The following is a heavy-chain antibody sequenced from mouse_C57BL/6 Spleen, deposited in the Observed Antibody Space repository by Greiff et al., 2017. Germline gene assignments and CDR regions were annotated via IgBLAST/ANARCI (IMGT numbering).Heavy chain of an antibody. CDR3: ARWDYGSSYQYFDV. V-gene: IGHV1-81*01. CDR2: FYPRSGNT. J-gene: IGHJ1*03. Sequence: QVQLQQSGAELARPGASVKLSCKASGYTFTSYGISWVKQRTGQGLEWIGEFYPRSGNTYYNAKFKGKATLTADKSSSTAYMELRSLTSEDSTVYFCARWDYGSSYQYFDVWGTGTTGTVSS. D-gene: IGHD1-1*01. CDR1: GYTFTSYG.